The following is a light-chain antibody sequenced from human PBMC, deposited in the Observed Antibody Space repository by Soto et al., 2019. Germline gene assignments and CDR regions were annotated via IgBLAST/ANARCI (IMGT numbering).Light chain of an antibody. CDR3: QQYNSYSRT. V-gene: IGKV1-9*01. CDR2: AAS. CDR1: QGINIF. Sequence: DIQLTQSPSFLSASVGDRVTITCRASQGINIFLAWFQQKPGKAPNLLISAASTLQSGVPSRFSGSGSETEFTLTITSLQPEDSATYYCQQYNSYSRTFGQGTKVDIK. J-gene: IGKJ1*01.